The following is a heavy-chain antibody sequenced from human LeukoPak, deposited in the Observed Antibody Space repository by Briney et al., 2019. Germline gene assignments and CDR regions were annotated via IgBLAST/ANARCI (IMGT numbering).Heavy chain of an antibody. Sequence: ASVKVSFKSSGYTFTGYYMHWDRQAPGQGLEWMGWINPNSGGTNYAQKFQGRVTMTRDTAISTAYMELSRLRSDDTAVYYCANQGGGYDYRECEYYFDYWGHRTLVTVSS. D-gene: IGHD5-12*01. CDR2: INPNSGGT. V-gene: IGHV1-2*02. CDR1: GYTFTGYY. J-gene: IGHJ4*01. CDR3: ANQGGGYDYRECEYYFDY.